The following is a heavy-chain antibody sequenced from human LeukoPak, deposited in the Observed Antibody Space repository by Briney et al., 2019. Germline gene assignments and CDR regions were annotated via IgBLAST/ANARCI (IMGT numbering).Heavy chain of an antibody. D-gene: IGHD6-19*01. CDR2: ISWNSGSI. CDR3: AKVRGTAVAGPFDY. CDR1: GFTFDDYA. J-gene: IGHJ4*02. Sequence: GGSLRLSCAASGFTFDDYAMHWVRQAPGKGLEWVSGISWNSGSIGYADSAKGRFTISRDNAKNSLYLQMNSLRAEDTALYYCAKVRGTAVAGPFDYWGQGTLVTVSS. V-gene: IGHV3-9*01.